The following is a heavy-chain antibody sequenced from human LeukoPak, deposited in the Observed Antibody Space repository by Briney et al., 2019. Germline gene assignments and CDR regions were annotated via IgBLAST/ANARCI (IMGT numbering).Heavy chain of an antibody. Sequence: GRSLRLSCAASGFTFSSYGMHWVRQAPGKGLEWVAVISYDGSNKYYADSVKGRFTISRDNSKNTLYLQMNSLRAEDTAVYYCAKDIHPYYDSSGWCYFDYWGQGTLVTVSS. D-gene: IGHD3-22*01. J-gene: IGHJ4*02. CDR2: ISYDGSNK. CDR3: AKDIHPYYDSSGWCYFDY. V-gene: IGHV3-30*18. CDR1: GFTFSSYG.